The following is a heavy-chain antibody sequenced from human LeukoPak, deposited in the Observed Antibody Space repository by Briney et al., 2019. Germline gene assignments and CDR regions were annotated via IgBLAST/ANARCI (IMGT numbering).Heavy chain of an antibody. V-gene: IGHV4-61*01. CDR2: IYYGGST. Sequence: SETLSLTCTVSGGSVSSGSYYWSWIRQPPGKGLEWIGYIYYGGSTNYNPSLKSRVTISVDTSKNQFSLKLSSVTAADTAVYYCARAVADSFDYWGQGTLVTVSS. D-gene: IGHD6-19*01. J-gene: IGHJ4*02. CDR3: ARAVADSFDY. CDR1: GGSVSSGSYY.